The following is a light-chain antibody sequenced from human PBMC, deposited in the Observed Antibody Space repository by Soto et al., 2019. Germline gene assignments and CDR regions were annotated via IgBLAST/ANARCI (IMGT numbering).Light chain of an antibody. V-gene: IGKV3-15*01. CDR3: QQYDNWPRT. CDR2: DAS. Sequence: EQVMTQSPATLSVSPGERATLSCRASQSVRSNLAWYQQKPGQPPRLLIYDASTRATGIPSRFSGSESGTEFTLTISSLKSEDFAVYYCQQYDNWPRTFGQGTNVDIK. J-gene: IGKJ1*01. CDR1: QSVRSN.